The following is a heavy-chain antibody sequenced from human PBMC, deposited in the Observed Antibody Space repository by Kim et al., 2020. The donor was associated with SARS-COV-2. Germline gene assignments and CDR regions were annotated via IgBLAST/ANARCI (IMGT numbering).Heavy chain of an antibody. CDR2: IYTSGST. V-gene: IGHV4-4*07. D-gene: IGHD3-9*01. CDR3: ARDRTVLRYFDWFYYGMDV. Sequence: SETLSLTCTVSGGSISSYYWSWIRQPAGKGLEWIGRIYTSGSTNYNPSLKSRVTMSVDTSKNQFSLKLSSVTAADTAVYYRARDRTVLRYFDWFYYGMDVWGQGTTVTVSS. CDR1: GGSISSYY. J-gene: IGHJ6*02.